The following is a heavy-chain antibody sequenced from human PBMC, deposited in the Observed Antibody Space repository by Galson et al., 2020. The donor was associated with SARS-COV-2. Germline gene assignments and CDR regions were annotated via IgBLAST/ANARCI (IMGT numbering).Heavy chain of an antibody. Sequence: GGSLRLSCAASGFTFSSYAMHWVRQAPGKGLEWVAVISYDGSNKYYADSVKGRFTISRDNSKNTLYLQMNSLRAEDTAVYYCAKGDPSGVRLDAFDIWGQGTMVTVSS. V-gene: IGHV3-30*04. D-gene: IGHD3-3*01. CDR3: AKGDPSGVRLDAFDI. CDR1: GFTFSSYA. J-gene: IGHJ3*02. CDR2: ISYDGSNK.